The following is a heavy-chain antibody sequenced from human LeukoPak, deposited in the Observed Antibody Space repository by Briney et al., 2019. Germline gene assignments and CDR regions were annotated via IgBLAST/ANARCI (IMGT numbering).Heavy chain of an antibody. CDR1: GFTFSSYS. D-gene: IGHD3-16*01. Sequence: GGSLRLSCAGSGFTFSSYSMNWVRQAPGKGLEWVSSISSSSSYIYYADSVKGRFTISTDNAQNSLYLQMNSLRAEDTAVYYCAKDDDWGRYKHWGQGTLVTVSS. V-gene: IGHV3-21*04. J-gene: IGHJ1*01. CDR2: ISSSSSYI. CDR3: AKDDDWGRYKH.